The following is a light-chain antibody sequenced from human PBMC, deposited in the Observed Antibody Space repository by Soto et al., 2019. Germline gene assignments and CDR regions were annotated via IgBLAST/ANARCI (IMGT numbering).Light chain of an antibody. CDR3: QQYGDSLY. J-gene: IGKJ4*01. CDR1: QSVKSNY. Sequence: EIVLTQSPGTLSLSPGERATLSCRASQSVKSNYLAWYQQKPGQPPILLIHLTSTRATGIPDRFSGSGSGTDFTLTITRLEPDDFAVYYCQQYGDSLYFGGGATVEIK. CDR2: LTS. V-gene: IGKV3-20*01.